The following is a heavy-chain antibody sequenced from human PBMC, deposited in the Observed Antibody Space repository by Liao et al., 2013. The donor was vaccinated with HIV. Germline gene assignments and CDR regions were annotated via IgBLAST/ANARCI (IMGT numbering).Heavy chain of an antibody. CDR3: ARSVPAAHFEY. V-gene: IGHV4-61*02. Sequence: QVQLQESGPGLVRPSQTLSLTCTVSGDSVSSGYYYWSWIRQPAGKGLEWIGRLYTSGSTNYNPSLKSRVTISSRFVPRNQFSLKVSSVTAADTAVYYCARSVPAAHFEYWGRGSPGHRLL. CDR2: LYTSGST. CDR1: GDSVSSGYYY. J-gene: IGHJ4*02. D-gene: IGHD2-2*01.